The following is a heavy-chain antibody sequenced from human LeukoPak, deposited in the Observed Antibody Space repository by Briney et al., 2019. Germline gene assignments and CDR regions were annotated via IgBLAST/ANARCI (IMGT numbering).Heavy chain of an antibody. D-gene: IGHD3-3*01. V-gene: IGHV4-4*07. CDR3: ARVTRITIFGVERWAFDY. CDR1: GGSISSYY. CDR2: IYTSGST. Sequence: SETLSLTCTVSGGSISSYYWSWIRQPAGKGLEWIGRIYTSGSTNYYPSLTSRVTISVDTSKNQFSLKLGSVTAADTAVYYCARVTRITIFGVERWAFDYWGQGTLVTVSS. J-gene: IGHJ4*02.